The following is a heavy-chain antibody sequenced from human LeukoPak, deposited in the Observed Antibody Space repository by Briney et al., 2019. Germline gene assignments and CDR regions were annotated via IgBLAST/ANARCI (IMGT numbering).Heavy chain of an antibody. Sequence: GGSLRLSCAASGFTFSSYSMKWVRQAPGKGLEWVSSISIGGSFIYYADSVKGRFAISRDNARNSLYLQMNTLRAEDTAVYYCARSREGTTRVGQDYWGQGTLVTVSS. J-gene: IGHJ4*02. V-gene: IGHV3-21*01. CDR2: ISIGGSFI. CDR3: ARSREGTTRVGQDY. CDR1: GFTFSSYS. D-gene: IGHD1-1*01.